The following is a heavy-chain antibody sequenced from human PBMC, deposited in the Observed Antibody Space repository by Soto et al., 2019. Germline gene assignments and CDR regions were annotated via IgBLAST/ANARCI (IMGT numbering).Heavy chain of an antibody. V-gene: IGHV4-30-4*01. Sequence: QVQLQESGPGLVKPSQTLSLTCTVSGGSISSGDYYWSWIRQPPGKGLEWVGYIYDSGSTYYNPPLKSRVTITVDTSKNQFTRKLSSVTAADTAVYYCAREDDYGDYWGQGTLVTVCS. J-gene: IGHJ4*02. CDR2: IYDSGST. CDR3: AREDDYGDY. CDR1: GGSISSGDYY.